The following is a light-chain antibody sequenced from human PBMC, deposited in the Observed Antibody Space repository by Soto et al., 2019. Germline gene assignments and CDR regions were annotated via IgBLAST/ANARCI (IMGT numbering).Light chain of an antibody. CDR3: QQRSSWPPALS. V-gene: IGKV3-11*01. Sequence: EIVLTQSPATLSLSPGERATLSCRASQSVRSFLAWYQQKAGQSPQLLIYDASNRATGVPGRFSGSGSGTDFTLTISSLEPEDFAVYYCQQRSSWPPALSFGGGTKVE. CDR1: QSVRSF. CDR2: DAS. J-gene: IGKJ4*01.